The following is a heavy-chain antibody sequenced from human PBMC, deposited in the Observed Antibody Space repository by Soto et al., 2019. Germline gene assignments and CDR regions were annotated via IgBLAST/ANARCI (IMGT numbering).Heavy chain of an antibody. CDR2: FDPEDGET. CDR1: GYTLTELS. V-gene: IGHV1-24*01. Sequence: ASVKVSCKVSGYTLTELSMHWVRQAPGKGLEWMGGFDPEDGETIYAQKFQGRVTMTEDTSTDTAYMELSSLRSEDTAVYYCATVAEAKYYFDYWGQGTLVTVSS. D-gene: IGHD6-13*01. CDR3: ATVAEAKYYFDY. J-gene: IGHJ4*02.